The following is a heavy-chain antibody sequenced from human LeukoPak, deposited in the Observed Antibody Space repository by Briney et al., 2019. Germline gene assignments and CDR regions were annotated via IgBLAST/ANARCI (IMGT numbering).Heavy chain of an antibody. D-gene: IGHD6-6*01. J-gene: IGHJ4*02. V-gene: IGHV3-11*01. CDR2: ISSGSSSI. CDR3: ARERTMATRPMFGYDY. Sequence: PGRSLRLSCAASGFTFSDYYMSWIRQAPGKGLEWVSYISSGSSSIFYADSVKGRFTISRDNAKNSLYLQMNNLRAEDTAVYYCARERTMATRPMFGYDYWGQGTLVTVSS. CDR1: GFTFSDYY.